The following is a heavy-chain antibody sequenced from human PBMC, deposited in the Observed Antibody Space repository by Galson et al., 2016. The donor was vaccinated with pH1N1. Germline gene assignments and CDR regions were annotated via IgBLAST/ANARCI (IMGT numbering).Heavy chain of an antibody. CDR3: ARGPVYWYFDL. V-gene: IGHV1-8*01. CDR2: MNPNNGNA. Sequence: SVKVSCKASGYTLTSYDNNWVRQATGQGLEWMGWMNPNNGNADYAPKFQGRVTLTRNASINTAYMELSSLTSEDTAVYYCARGPVYWYFDLWGRGTPVIVSS. CDR1: GYTLTSYD. J-gene: IGHJ2*01.